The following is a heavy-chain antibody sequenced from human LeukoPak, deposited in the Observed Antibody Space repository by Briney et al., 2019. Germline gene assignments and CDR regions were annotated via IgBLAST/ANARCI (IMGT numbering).Heavy chain of an antibody. D-gene: IGHD2-15*01. Sequence: PSETLSLTCAVYGGSFSGYYWSWIRQPPGKGLEWIGGINHSGSTNYNPSLKSRVTISVDTSKNQFSLKLSSVTAADTAVYYCARGEAAYCSGGSCYTGVDPWGQGTLVTVSS. J-gene: IGHJ5*02. CDR3: ARGEAAYCSGGSCYTGVDP. V-gene: IGHV4-34*01. CDR2: INHSGST. CDR1: GGSFSGYY.